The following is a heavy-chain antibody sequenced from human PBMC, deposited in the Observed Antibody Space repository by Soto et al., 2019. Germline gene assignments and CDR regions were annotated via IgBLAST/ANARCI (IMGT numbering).Heavy chain of an antibody. Sequence: SETLSLTCTVSGGSISSSSYYWGWIRQPPGKGLEWIGSIYYSGSTYYNPSLKSRVTISVDTSKNQFSLKLSSVTAADTAVYYCARHFSDILTGYYYPDFAFDYWGQGTLVTVSS. V-gene: IGHV4-39*01. CDR3: ARHFSDILTGYYYPDFAFDY. CDR2: IYYSGST. CDR1: GGSISSSSYY. J-gene: IGHJ4*02. D-gene: IGHD3-9*01.